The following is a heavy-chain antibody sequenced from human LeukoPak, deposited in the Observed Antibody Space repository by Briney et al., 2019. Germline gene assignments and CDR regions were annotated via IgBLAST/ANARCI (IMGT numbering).Heavy chain of an antibody. V-gene: IGHV3-23*01. D-gene: IGHD5-12*01. CDR1: GFTFSSYA. J-gene: IGHJ4*02. CDR2: ISGSGDST. CDR3: AKMPGYSRPRDY. Sequence: GGSLRLSCAASGFTFSSYAVSWVRQAPGKGLEWVSAISGSGDSTYYADSVKGRFTISRDNSKNTLYLQMNSLRAEDTAVYYCAKMPGYSRPRDYWGQGTLVTASS.